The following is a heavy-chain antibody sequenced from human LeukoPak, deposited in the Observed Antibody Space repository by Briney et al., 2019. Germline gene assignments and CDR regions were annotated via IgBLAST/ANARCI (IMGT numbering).Heavy chain of an antibody. CDR1: GGSFSGYY. D-gene: IGHD4-17*01. J-gene: IGHJ4*02. V-gene: IGHV4-34*01. CDR3: ARGIPRSNTVTFDY. Sequence: PSETLSLTCAVYGGSFSGYYWSWIRQPPGKGLEWIGEINHSGSTNYNPSLKSRVTISVDTSKNQFSLKLSSVTAADTAVYYCARGIPRSNTVTFDYWGQGTLVTVSS. CDR2: INHSGST.